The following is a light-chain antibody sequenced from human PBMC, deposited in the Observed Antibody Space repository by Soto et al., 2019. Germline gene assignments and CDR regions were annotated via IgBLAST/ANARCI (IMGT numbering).Light chain of an antibody. CDR2: KAS. CDR1: ESISRW. CDR3: QQHNSFSIT. V-gene: IGKV1-5*03. Sequence: DIHMTQSPSTRSASVEDRVTITCLASESISRWLAWYQQKPGKAPKLLIYKASSLESGVPSRFRGSGSGTELTLTINSMKDDDFETYYCQQHNSFSITFGHGTRLEIK. J-gene: IGKJ5*01.